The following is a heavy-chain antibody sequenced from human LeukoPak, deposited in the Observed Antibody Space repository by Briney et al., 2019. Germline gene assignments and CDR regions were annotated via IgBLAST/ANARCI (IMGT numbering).Heavy chain of an antibody. D-gene: IGHD5-12*01. Sequence: PGGSLRLSCAASGFTFSTYAMSWVRQAPGKGLEWVSAISGSGSGGSTYYADSVKGRFTISRDNSKNTLYLQMSSLRAEDTAVYYCVKPSGYSGYGYFFDYWGQGTLVTVSS. CDR2: ISGSGSGGST. J-gene: IGHJ4*02. V-gene: IGHV3-23*01. CDR3: VKPSGYSGYGYFFDY. CDR1: GFTFSTYA.